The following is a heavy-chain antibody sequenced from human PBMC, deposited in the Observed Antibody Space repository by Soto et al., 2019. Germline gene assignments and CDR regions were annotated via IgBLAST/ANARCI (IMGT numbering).Heavy chain of an antibody. J-gene: IGHJ4*02. D-gene: IGHD3-3*01. Sequence: QVQLVQSGPEVKKPGASMRVSCKTSGYTFTNYDIHWVRQATGQGLEWIGWMSPNSGRTGFAQSFQDRLNKPSNPSISTAYLHLASLTSEDTAVYYCARGLDFWSGYSRADSWGQGTLVTVSS. CDR3: ARGLDFWSGYSRADS. CDR1: GYTFTNYD. V-gene: IGHV1-8*01. CDR2: MSPNSGRT.